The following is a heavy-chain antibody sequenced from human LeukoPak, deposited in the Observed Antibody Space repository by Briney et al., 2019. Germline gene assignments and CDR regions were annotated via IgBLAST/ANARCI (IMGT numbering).Heavy chain of an antibody. CDR1: GFTVSSNY. CDR3: ARSLAGYNWNCFDY. Sequence: GGSLRLSCAASGFTVSSNYMSWVRQAPGKGLEWVSVIYSGGSTYYADSVKGRFTISRDNSKNTLYLQMNSLRADDTAVYYCARSLAGYNWNCFDYWGQGTLVTVSS. V-gene: IGHV3-53*01. J-gene: IGHJ4*02. D-gene: IGHD1-7*01. CDR2: IYSGGST.